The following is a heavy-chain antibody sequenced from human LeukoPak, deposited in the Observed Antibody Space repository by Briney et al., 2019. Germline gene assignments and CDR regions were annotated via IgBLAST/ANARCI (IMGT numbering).Heavy chain of an antibody. CDR1: GYTFTRYY. Sequence: ASVKVSCKASGYTFTRYYMHWVRQAPGKGLEWMGWINPNSGGTNYAQKFKGRVTMTRDTSISTANILLSRLRSDDTDVYYCARGAGRLSAAGRIFDHWGQGTLVTVSS. J-gene: IGHJ4*02. CDR3: ARGAGRLSAAGRIFDH. V-gene: IGHV1-2*02. D-gene: IGHD6-13*01. CDR2: INPNSGGT.